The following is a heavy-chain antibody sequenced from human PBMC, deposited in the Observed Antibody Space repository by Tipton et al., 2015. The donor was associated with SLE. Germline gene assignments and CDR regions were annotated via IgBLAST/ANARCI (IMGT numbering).Heavy chain of an antibody. CDR2: IYHSGST. V-gene: IGHV4-34*01. Sequence: TLSLTCAVYGGSFSGYYWSWIRQPPGKGLEWIGSIYHSGSTYYNPSLKSRVTISVDTSKNQFSLKLSSVTAADTAVYYCARDGYSGYDPYYFDYWGQGTLVTVSS. CDR1: GGSFSGYY. CDR3: ARDGYSGYDPYYFDY. J-gene: IGHJ4*02. D-gene: IGHD5-12*01.